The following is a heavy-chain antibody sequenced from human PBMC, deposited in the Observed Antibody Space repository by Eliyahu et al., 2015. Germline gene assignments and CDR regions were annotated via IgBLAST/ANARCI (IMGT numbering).Heavy chain of an antibody. V-gene: IGHV2-70*15. D-gene: IGHD5-12*01. Sequence: QVTLRESGPALVKPTQSLTLTCTFSGFSLTTTGMCVSWVRQPPGKALEWLARIDWDDDKYYSTSLRARLTVSKDTSKNQVVLAMTNLDPVDTATYYCARTLLVDGVMVHGMDIWGQGTTVSVSS. J-gene: IGHJ6*02. CDR2: IDWDDDK. CDR3: ARTLLVDGVMVHGMDI. CDR1: GFSLTTTGMC.